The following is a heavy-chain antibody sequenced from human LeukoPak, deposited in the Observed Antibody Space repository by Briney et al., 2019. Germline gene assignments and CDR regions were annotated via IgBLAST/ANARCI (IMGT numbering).Heavy chain of an antibody. V-gene: IGHV3-23*01. CDR2: ISGSGGST. D-gene: IGHD6-19*01. CDR1: GFTFSSYA. J-gene: IGHJ4*02. CDR3: AKSVAVAGLFDY. Sequence: GGSLRLSCAASGFTFSSYAMSWVRQAPGKGLEWVSAISGSGGSTYYADSVKGRFTISRDNSKNTLYLQMNSLRAEDAAVYHCAKSVAVAGLFDYWGQGTLVTVSS.